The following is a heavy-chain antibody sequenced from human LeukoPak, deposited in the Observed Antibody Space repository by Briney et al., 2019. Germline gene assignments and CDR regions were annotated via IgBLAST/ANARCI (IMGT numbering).Heavy chain of an antibody. CDR2: ISSSSSYI. D-gene: IGHD2-2*01. CDR1: GFTFSSYA. J-gene: IGHJ6*02. CDR3: ARDDNVVVPAAPMSYYYGMDV. V-gene: IGHV3-21*01. Sequence: GGSLRLSCAASGFTFSSYAMSWVRQAPGKGLEWVSSISSSSSYIYYADLVKGRFTISRDNAKNSLYLQMNSLRAEDTAVYYCARDDNVVVPAAPMSYYYGMDVWGQGTTVTVSS.